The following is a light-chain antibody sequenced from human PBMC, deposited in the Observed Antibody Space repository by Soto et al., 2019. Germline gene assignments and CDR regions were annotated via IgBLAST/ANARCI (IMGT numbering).Light chain of an antibody. CDR2: EVS. J-gene: IGLJ3*02. Sequence: QSVLTQPASVSGSPGQSITISCTGTSSDVGSYNLVSWYQQHPDKAPKLIIYEVSKWPSGVSSRFSASKSGNTASLTISGLQSEDEADYYCCSYAGISTWVFGGGTQLTFL. CDR1: SSDVGSYNL. CDR3: CSYAGISTWV. V-gene: IGLV2-23*02.